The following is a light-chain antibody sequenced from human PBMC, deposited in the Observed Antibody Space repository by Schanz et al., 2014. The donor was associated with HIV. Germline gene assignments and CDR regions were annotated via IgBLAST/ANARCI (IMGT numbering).Light chain of an antibody. CDR1: QDISNY. CDR3: QQSYSTTWT. J-gene: IGKJ1*01. Sequence: DIQMTQSPSSLSASVGDRVTITCQASQDISNYLNWYQQEPGKAPKLLIYAASSLQSGVPSRFSGSGAGTDFTLTISSLQPEDFATYYCQQSYSTTWTFGQGTKVEVK. V-gene: IGKV1-39*01. CDR2: AAS.